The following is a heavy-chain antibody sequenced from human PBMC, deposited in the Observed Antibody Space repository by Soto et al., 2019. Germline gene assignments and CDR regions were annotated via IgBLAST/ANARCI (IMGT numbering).Heavy chain of an antibody. CDR3: ARGRYGDY. Sequence: QVHLVQSGAEVKKPGASVKVSCQGSGYAFTTYGITWVRQAPGQGLEWMGWISAHNGNTNYAQKLQGRVTVTRDTSTSTAYRELRSLRYDDAAGYYCARGRYGDYWGHGALVTVSS. D-gene: IGHD1-1*01. V-gene: IGHV1-18*01. CDR1: GYAFTTYG. J-gene: IGHJ4*01. CDR2: ISAHNGNT.